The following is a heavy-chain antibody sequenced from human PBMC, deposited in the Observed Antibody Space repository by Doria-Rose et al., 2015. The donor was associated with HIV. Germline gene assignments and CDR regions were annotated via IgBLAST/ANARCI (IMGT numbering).Heavy chain of an antibody. V-gene: IGHV2-26*01. CDR2: IFSDDER. CDR3: ARIKSSRWYHKYYFDF. Sequence: QITLKESGPVLVKPTETLTLTCTVSGVSLSSPGMGVSWIRQPPGKALEWLAKIFSDDERSYKTSLKSRLTISRGTSKSQVVLTITDMDPVDTATYYCARIKSSRWYHKYYFDFWGQGTLVIVSA. J-gene: IGHJ4*02. CDR1: GVSLSSPGMG. D-gene: IGHD6-13*01.